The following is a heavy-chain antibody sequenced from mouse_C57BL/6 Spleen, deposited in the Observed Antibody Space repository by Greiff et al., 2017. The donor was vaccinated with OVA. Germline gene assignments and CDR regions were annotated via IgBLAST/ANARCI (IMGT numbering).Heavy chain of an antibody. CDR2: IYPGSGST. J-gene: IGHJ2*01. D-gene: IGHD1-1*01. CDR3: ARWDYYGSSGDY. V-gene: IGHV1-55*01. Sequence: VQLQQPGAELVKPGASVKMSCKASGYTFTSYWITWVKQRPGQGLEWIGDIYPGSGSTNYNEKFKSKATLTVDTSSSTAYVQLSSLTSEDSAVYYCARWDYYGSSGDYWGQGTTLTVSS. CDR1: GYTFTSYW.